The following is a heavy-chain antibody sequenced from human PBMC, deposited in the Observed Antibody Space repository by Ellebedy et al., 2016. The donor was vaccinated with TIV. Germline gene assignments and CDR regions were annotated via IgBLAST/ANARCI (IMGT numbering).Heavy chain of an antibody. Sequence: SSSSYYWGWIRQPPGKGLAWVSYISSSSSTIYYADSVKGRFTISRDNAKNSLYLQMNSLRAEDTAVYYCANSLWFGELLSNDAFDIWGQGTMVTVSS. D-gene: IGHD3-10*01. CDR1: SSSSYY. CDR2: ISSSSSTI. CDR3: ANSLWFGELLSNDAFDI. V-gene: IGHV3-11*01. J-gene: IGHJ3*02.